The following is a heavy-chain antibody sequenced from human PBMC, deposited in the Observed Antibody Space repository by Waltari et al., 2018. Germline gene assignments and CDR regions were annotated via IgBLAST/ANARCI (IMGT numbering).Heavy chain of an antibody. J-gene: IGHJ6*02. Sequence: EVQLVESGGGLVQPGGSLRLSCAASGFTFSSYWMSWVRQAPGKGLEWVANIKQDGSEKYYVDSVKGRFTISRDNAKNSLYLQMNSLRAEDTAVYYCARGPVTTFYGMDVWGQGTTVTVSS. CDR1: GFTFSSYW. CDR2: IKQDGSEK. D-gene: IGHD4-17*01. V-gene: IGHV3-7*01. CDR3: ARGPVTTFYGMDV.